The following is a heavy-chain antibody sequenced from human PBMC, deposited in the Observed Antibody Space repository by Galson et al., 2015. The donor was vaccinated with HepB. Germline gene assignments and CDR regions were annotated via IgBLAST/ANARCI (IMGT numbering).Heavy chain of an antibody. D-gene: IGHD5-12*01. V-gene: IGHV3-7*01. CDR1: GFTFSSYW. CDR3: ARSGYSGYDLYYYYYYMDV. CDR2: IKQDGSEK. J-gene: IGHJ6*03. Sequence: SLRLSCAASGFTFSSYWMSWVRQAPGKGLEWVANIKQDGSEKYYVDSVKGRFTISRDNAKNSLYLQMNSLRAEDTAVYYCARSGYSGYDLYYYYYYMDVWGKGTTVTVSS.